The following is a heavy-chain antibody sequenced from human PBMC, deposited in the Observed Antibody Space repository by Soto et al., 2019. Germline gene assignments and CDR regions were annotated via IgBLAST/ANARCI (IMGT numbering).Heavy chain of an antibody. Sequence: QRLSCAASGFTFSSYGMHWVRQAPGKGLEWVAVISYDGSNKYYADSVKGRFTISRDNSKNTLYLQMNSLRAEDTAVYYCAKEVRGRIEEILGYSSGWYYFDYWGQGTLVTVSS. V-gene: IGHV3-30*18. J-gene: IGHJ4*02. D-gene: IGHD6-19*01. CDR2: ISYDGSNK. CDR3: AKEVRGRIEEILGYSSGWYYFDY. CDR1: GFTFSSYG.